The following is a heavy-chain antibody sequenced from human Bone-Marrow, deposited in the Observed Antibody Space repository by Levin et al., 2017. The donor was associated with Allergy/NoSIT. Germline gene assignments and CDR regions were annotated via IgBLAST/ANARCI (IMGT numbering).Heavy chain of an antibody. D-gene: IGHD6-13*01. CDR1: GFSVTNNY. Sequence: GGSLRLSCVGSGFSVTNNYMTWVRQAPGKGLEWLSVIYSGGGAFYADSVKGRFTISRDNSKNTVFLEMNSLGADATAVYYCARVTTSWYSYFDYWGQGSPVTVSS. J-gene: IGHJ4*02. CDR2: IYSGGGA. CDR3: ARVTTSWYSYFDY. V-gene: IGHV3-53*01.